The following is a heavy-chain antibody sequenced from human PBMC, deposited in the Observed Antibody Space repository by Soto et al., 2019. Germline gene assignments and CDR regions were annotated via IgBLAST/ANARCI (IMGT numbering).Heavy chain of an antibody. D-gene: IGHD2-15*01. CDR3: ASDSHCGGGNCPIGGFDR. CDR1: GDGFSMHW. CDR2: IYPGNSDT. J-gene: IGHJ3*02. Sequence: GESLKISCKASGDGFSMHWVAWLRQMPGKGVEGVGIIYPGNSDTMYSPSFQGQVTISADTALTTTYLQWDTLKPSDTAMYFCASDSHCGGGNCPIGGFDRWGQGTMVTVSS. V-gene: IGHV5-51*01.